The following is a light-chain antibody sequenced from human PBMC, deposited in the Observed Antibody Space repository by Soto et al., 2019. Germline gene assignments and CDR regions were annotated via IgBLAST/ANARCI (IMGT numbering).Light chain of an antibody. Sequence: EIVLTQSPGSLSLSPGERATLFCSTRQSVTSNYLAWYQQKPGQAPGLLIYDTSTRACGVPARFSGSGSGTEFTLTISRLEPEDFAVYYCQQYGTSPLTFGQGTKVDIK. CDR2: DTS. CDR3: QQYGTSPLT. V-gene: IGKV3-20*01. CDR1: QSVTSNY. J-gene: IGKJ1*01.